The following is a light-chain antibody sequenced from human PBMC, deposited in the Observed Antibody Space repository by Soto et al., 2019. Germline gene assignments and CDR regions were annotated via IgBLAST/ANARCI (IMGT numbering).Light chain of an antibody. Sequence: IVLTQSPATLSLYPGERATLSCRARQSVSSYLAWYQQKPGQAPRLLIYDASNRATGIPARFSGSGSGTDFTRTISSLDPEDFAVYYCQQRRNWHNTFGPWTRMETK. CDR3: QQRRNWHNT. CDR1: QSVSSY. V-gene: IGKV3-11*01. CDR2: DAS. J-gene: IGKJ5*01.